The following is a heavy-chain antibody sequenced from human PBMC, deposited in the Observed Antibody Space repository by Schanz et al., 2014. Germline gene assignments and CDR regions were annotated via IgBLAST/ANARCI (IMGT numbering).Heavy chain of an antibody. V-gene: IGHV3-11*01. D-gene: IGHD3-10*01. J-gene: IGHJ4*02. Sequence: QAQLVDSGGGLVKPGGSLRLSCTASGFPFSDYFMAWIRQPPGRGLEWVSYIGNGGVTIYYADSVKGRFTISRDNSKTSLYLQMNSLRAEDTAVYYCARIGGSVFDYWAQGTLVTVSS. CDR3: ARIGGSVFDY. CDR2: IGNGGVTI. CDR1: GFPFSDYF.